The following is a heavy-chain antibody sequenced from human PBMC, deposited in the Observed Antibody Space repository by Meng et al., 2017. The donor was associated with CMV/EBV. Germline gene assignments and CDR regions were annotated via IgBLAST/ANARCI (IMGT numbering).Heavy chain of an antibody. CDR3: TVIAAG. V-gene: IGHV3-15*01. Sequence: QVVGSGGGWVKLGGRLGLSWTASGITFSTAWVIWVRPAPGKGLVWVGRNKSKTDGGTTDNAAPDKVRFTITRDDSKNTIYLQTNNLKTEDTAVYYCTVIAAGWGQGTLVTVSS. J-gene: IGHJ4*02. CDR2: NKSKTDGGTT. D-gene: IGHD6-13*01. CDR1: GITFSTAW.